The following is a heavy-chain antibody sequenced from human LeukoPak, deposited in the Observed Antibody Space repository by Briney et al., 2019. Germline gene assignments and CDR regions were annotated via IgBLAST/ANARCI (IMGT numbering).Heavy chain of an antibody. V-gene: IGHV4-59*01. J-gene: IGHJ6*03. Sequence: SETLSPTCTVSGGSISSYYWSRIRQPPGKGLEWIGYIYYSGSTNYNPSLKSRVTISVDTSKNQFSLKLSSVTAADTAVYYCARGRDILTGYYPSYMDVWGKGTTVTVSS. CDR1: GGSISSYY. CDR3: ARGRDILTGYYPSYMDV. D-gene: IGHD3-9*01. CDR2: IYYSGST.